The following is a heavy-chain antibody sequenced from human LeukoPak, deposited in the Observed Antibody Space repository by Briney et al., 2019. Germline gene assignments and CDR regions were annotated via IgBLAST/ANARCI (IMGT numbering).Heavy chain of an antibody. CDR3: ARTGYYYYMDV. CDR2: IYYSGST. D-gene: IGHD3-10*01. CDR1: GGSISSYY. V-gene: IGHV4-59*08. J-gene: IGHJ6*03. Sequence: SETLSLTCTVSGGSISSYYWSWIRQPPGKGLEWIGYIYYSGSTNYNPSLKSRVTISVDTSKNQFSLKLSSVTAADTAVYYCARTGYYYYMDVWGKGTTVTVSS.